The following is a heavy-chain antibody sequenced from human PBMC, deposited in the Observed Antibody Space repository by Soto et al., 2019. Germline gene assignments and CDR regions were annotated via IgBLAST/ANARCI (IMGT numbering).Heavy chain of an antibody. CDR1: AFTFSSYS. D-gene: IGHD2-8*01. Sequence: GGSLRLSCVGSAFTFSSYSLNWVRQAPGKGLEWVSSITSGSSFIDYADSVKGRFTISRDDAKNSLFLQMSSLRADDTAEYYCARSQRNGAMDVWGQGTTVTVSS. CDR2: ITSGSSFI. J-gene: IGHJ6*02. CDR3: ARSQRNGAMDV. V-gene: IGHV3-21*01.